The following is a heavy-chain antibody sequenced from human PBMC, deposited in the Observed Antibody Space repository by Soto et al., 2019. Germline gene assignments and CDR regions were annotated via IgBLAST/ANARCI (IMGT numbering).Heavy chain of an antibody. Sequence: EVQLLESGGGLVQPGGSLRLSCAASGFTFSSYAMSWVRQAPGKGLEWVSAISGSGGSTYYADSVKGRFTISRDNSKNTLYLQMNSLRAEDTAVYYCATSYYSGGSCFSKKDRRYFDLWGRGTLVTVSS. V-gene: IGHV3-23*01. CDR1: GFTFSSYA. CDR2: ISGSGGST. J-gene: IGHJ2*01. CDR3: ATSYYSGGSCFSKKDRRYFDL. D-gene: IGHD2-15*01.